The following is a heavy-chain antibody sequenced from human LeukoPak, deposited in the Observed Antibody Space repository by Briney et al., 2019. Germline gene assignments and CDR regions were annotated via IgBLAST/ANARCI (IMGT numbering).Heavy chain of an antibody. CDR2: INHSGST. D-gene: IGHD6-6*01. CDR3: ARREYSSPWGYYYYYMDV. V-gene: IGHV4-34*01. CDR1: GGSFSGYY. J-gene: IGHJ6*03. Sequence: PSQTLSLTCAVYGGSFSGYYWSWIRQPPGKGLEWIGEINHSGSTNYNPSLKSRVTISVDTSKNQFSLKLSSVTAADTAVYYCARREYSSPWGYYYYYMDVWGKGTTVTVSS.